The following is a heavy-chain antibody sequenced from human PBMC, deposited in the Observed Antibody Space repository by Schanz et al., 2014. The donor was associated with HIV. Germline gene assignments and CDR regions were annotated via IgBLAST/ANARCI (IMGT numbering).Heavy chain of an antibody. V-gene: IGHV3-30-3*02. CDR3: AKDLGGFSAYEAYTSGRGY. J-gene: IGHJ4*02. Sequence: VQLVVSGGCLVQPGGSLRLSCAASGVTLSDHYMDWVRQAPGKGLEWVAVISFDGSNKYYADSVKGRFTISRDNSKNTLYLQMNSLRAEDTAVYYCAKDLGGFSAYEAYTSGRGYWGQGTLVIVSS. CDR2: ISFDGSNK. CDR1: GVTLSDHY. D-gene: IGHD5-12*01.